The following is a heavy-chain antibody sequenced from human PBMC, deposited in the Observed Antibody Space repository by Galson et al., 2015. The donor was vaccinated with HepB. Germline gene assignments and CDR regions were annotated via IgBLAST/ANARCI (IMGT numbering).Heavy chain of an antibody. CDR2: INTKTGNP. V-gene: IGHV7-4-1*02. CDR3: AREGGAYDDFWSGYYYGLDV. D-gene: IGHD3-3*01. CDR1: GYTFTRNA. Sequence: VKVSCKASGYTFTRNAINWVRQAPGQGLEWMGWINTKTGNPTYAQGFTGRSVFSLDISVSTAYLQISSLKAEDTAVYYCAREGGAYDDFWSGYYYGLDVWGQGTTVTVSS. J-gene: IGHJ6*02.